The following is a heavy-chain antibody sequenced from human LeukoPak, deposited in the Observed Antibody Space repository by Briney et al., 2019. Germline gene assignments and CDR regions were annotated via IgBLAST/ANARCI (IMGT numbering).Heavy chain of an antibody. CDR1: GFTFSDYY. D-gene: IGHD5-24*01. CDR2: IFFSGST. Sequence: GSLRLSCAASGFTFSDYYMSWIRQPPGKGLEWIGYIFFSGSTNYNPSLKSRVTMSVDTSKNQFSLRLSSVTAADTAVYYCARGEMATIEDAFDIWGQGIMVTVSS. J-gene: IGHJ3*02. V-gene: IGHV4-59*01. CDR3: ARGEMATIEDAFDI.